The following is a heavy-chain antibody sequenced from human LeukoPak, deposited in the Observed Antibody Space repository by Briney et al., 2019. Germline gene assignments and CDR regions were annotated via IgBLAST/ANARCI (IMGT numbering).Heavy chain of an antibody. Sequence: GESLKISCKASGYSFANYWIAWVRQMPGGDLECMGIVYPGDSDTRNSPSFQGHVTISADKSTSTAYLQWSSLQVSDTAIYYCARLMSTSSSGFDYWGQGALVTVSS. D-gene: IGHD2-2*01. CDR1: GYSFANYW. J-gene: IGHJ4*02. CDR3: ARLMSTSSSGFDY. V-gene: IGHV5-51*01. CDR2: VYPGDSDT.